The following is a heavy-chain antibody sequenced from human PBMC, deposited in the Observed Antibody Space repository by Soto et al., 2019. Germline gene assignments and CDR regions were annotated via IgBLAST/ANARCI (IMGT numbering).Heavy chain of an antibody. J-gene: IGHJ4*02. CDR1: GGSISSTFYY. CDR3: ARGSDIELAIDY. CDR2: IYYSGST. D-gene: IGHD2-15*01. Sequence: PSETLSLTCTVSGGSISSTFYYWGWIRQSPGKGLEWIGSIYYSGSTYYNPSLKSRVTMDVDTSKNQFSLKLSSVTAADTAVYYCARGSDIELAIDYWGQGTQVTVSS. V-gene: IGHV4-39*01.